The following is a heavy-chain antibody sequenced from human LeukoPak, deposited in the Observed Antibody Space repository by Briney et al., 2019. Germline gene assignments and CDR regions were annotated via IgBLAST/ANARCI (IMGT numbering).Heavy chain of an antibody. D-gene: IGHD6-13*01. Sequence: PGGSLRLSCAASGFTFSSYAMSWVRQAPGKGPEWVSAISGSGGSTYYADSVKGRFTVSRDNSKNTLYLQMNSLRAEDTAVYYCAKSRRYSSSWYRGDYYYGMDVWGQGTTVTVSS. CDR2: ISGSGGST. CDR3: AKSRRYSSSWYRGDYYYGMDV. CDR1: GFTFSSYA. J-gene: IGHJ6*02. V-gene: IGHV3-23*01.